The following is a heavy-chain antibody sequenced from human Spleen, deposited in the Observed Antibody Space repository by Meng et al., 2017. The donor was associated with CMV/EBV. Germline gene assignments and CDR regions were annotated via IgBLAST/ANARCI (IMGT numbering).Heavy chain of an antibody. CDR3: ARDQVRAAGWFDP. J-gene: IGHJ5*02. Sequence: CKASGYNFTSYDMHCVRQAPGRGVEGMEIINTSGGRTSYAQKFKGRVTMTRDTSTSTVYMELSSLRSEDTAVYYCARDQVRAAGWFDPWGQGTLVTVSS. V-gene: IGHV1-46*01. CDR1: GYNFTSYD. D-gene: IGHD6-25*01. CDR2: INTSGGRT.